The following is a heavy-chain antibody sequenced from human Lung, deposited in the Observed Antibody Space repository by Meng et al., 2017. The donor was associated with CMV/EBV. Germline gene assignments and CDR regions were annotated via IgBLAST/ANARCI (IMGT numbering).Heavy chain of an antibody. CDR1: GGSMKNYY. Sequence: SXTLSLXCTVSGGSMKNYYWSWIRQPPGRGLEWIGYVYYTGSADKNPSLKNRVTLSVNTSNNQFSLELSSVTAADTALYYCARVERSDYWDPWWFDTWGQGXMVTVSS. CDR3: ARVERSDYWDPWWFDT. V-gene: IGHV4-59*01. D-gene: IGHD3-22*01. CDR2: VYYTGSA. J-gene: IGHJ5*02.